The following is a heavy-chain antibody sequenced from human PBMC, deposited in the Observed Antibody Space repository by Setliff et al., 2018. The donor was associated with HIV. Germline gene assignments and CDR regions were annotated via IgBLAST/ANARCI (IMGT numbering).Heavy chain of an antibody. Sequence: SETLSLTCTVSGGSISSSSYYWGWIRQPPGKGLEWIGSIYYSGSTYYNPSLKSRVTISVDTSKNQFSLKLSSVTAADTAVYYCARLGTGYGSGSYYSWFDPWGQGTLVTV. J-gene: IGHJ5*02. CDR2: IYYSGST. CDR1: GGSISSSSYY. D-gene: IGHD3-10*01. V-gene: IGHV4-39*01. CDR3: ARLGTGYGSGSYYSWFDP.